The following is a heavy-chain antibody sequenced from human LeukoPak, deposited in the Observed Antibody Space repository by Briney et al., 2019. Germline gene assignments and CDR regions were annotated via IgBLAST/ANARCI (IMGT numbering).Heavy chain of an antibody. CDR2: IYHSGST. V-gene: IGHV4-39*07. D-gene: IGHD2-8*02. CDR1: GGSISSSSYY. J-gene: IGHJ4*02. CDR3: ARGLGGVLNPTTYYFDY. Sequence: PSETLSLTCTVSGGSISSSSYYWGWIRQPPGKGLEWIGSIYHSGSTYYNPSLKSRVTISVDTSKNQFSLKLSSVTAADTAVYYCARGLGGVLNPTTYYFDYWGQGTLVTVSS.